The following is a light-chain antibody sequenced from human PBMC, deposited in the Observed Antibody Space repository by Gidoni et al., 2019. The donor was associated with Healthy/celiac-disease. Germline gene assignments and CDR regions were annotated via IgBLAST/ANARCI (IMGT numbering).Light chain of an antibody. J-gene: IGLJ1*01. CDR3: QAWDSSTGV. CDR1: KLGDKS. Sequence: SYELPQPPSVSVSPGQTASITCSGDKLGDKSACWYQQKPGQSPVLVIYQDSKRPSGIPERFSGSNSGNTATLTISGTQAMDEADYYCQAWDSSTGVFGTGTKVTVL. CDR2: QDS. V-gene: IGLV3-1*01.